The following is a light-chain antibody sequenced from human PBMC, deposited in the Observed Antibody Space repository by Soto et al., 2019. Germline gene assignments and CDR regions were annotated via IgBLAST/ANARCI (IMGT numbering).Light chain of an antibody. CDR1: QSVSSSY. J-gene: IGKJ1*01. V-gene: IGKV3-20*01. CDR3: QQYGSSPPAT. CDR2: GAS. Sequence: EIVLTQSPGTLSLSPGERATLSCRASQSVSSSYLAWYQQKPGQAPRLLIYGASSRDTGIPDRFSGSGSGPDFTITISRMEPEDCALYYCQQYGSSPPATFGQGTKVEIK.